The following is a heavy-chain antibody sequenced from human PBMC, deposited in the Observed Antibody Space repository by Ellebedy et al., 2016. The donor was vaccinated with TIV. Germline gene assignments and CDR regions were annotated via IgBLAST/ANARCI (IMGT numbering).Heavy chain of an antibody. D-gene: IGHD6-19*01. Sequence: GESLKISCAASGFTVITDYMSWVRQATGKGLEWVSTIYSGGAAYHGDSVKGRFTVSRDSSKNTVYLQMNSLRVEDTALYFCARNRDANGWYVDLWGQGTLVTVSS. V-gene: IGHV3-66*01. J-gene: IGHJ5*02. CDR2: IYSGGAA. CDR1: GFTVITDY. CDR3: ARNRDANGWYVDL.